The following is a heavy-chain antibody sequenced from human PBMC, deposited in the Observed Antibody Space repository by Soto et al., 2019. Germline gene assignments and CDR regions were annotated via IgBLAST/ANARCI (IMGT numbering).Heavy chain of an antibody. CDR1: GFTFSSYA. Sequence: GGSLRLSCAASGFTFSSYAMSWVRQAPGKGLEWVSGISGSGGSTYYADSVKGRFTISRDNSKNTLYLQMNSLRAEDTAVYYCAKSYCSSTSCSRGYFDYWGQGTPVTVSS. V-gene: IGHV3-23*01. CDR3: AKSYCSSTSCSRGYFDY. J-gene: IGHJ4*02. CDR2: ISGSGGST. D-gene: IGHD2-2*01.